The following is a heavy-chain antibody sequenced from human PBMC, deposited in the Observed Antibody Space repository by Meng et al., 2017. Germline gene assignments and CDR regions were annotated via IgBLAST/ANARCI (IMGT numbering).Heavy chain of an antibody. Sequence: ASVKVSCKASGYTFTGYYMHWVRQAPGQGLEWMGRINPNSGGTNYAQKFQGRVTMTRDTSISTAYMELSRLRSDDTAVYYCARDPSRRGVYGSGRPTGPADYWGQGTLVTVSS. CDR1: GYTFTGYY. V-gene: IGHV1-2*06. CDR3: ARDPSRRGVYGSGRPTGPADY. D-gene: IGHD3-10*01. J-gene: IGHJ4*02. CDR2: INPNSGGT.